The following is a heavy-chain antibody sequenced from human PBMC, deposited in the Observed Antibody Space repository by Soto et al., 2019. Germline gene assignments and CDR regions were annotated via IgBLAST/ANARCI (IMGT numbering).Heavy chain of an antibody. CDR2: INRHGVST. CDR1: GCGFEEYG. Sequence: EVQLVESGGGVVRPGGSLRLSCAVSGCGFEEYGMTWVRQGPWKWLEWVATINRHGVSTTYADYVKGRFTISRDNARNCRYRQMTRLRADDTALYYCARDNMWGHAYGDHGDSWCQGTLVTVSS. CDR3: ARDNMWGHAYGDHGDS. V-gene: IGHV3-20*04. D-gene: IGHD4-17*01. J-gene: IGHJ4*02.